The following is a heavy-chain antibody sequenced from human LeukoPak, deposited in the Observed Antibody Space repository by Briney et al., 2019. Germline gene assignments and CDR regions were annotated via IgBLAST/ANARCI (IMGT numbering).Heavy chain of an antibody. J-gene: IGHJ3*01. D-gene: IGHD1-1*01. CDR2: IYSSGSP. V-gene: IGHV4-31*03. Sequence: SSETLSLTCIVSGGSINNGDYSWNWIRQHPGKGLEWIGYIYSSGSPYYKPSLKSRVTISIDTSKNQFSLKLSSVTAADTAMYYCARDDKSFGTSAFDLWGQGTMVTVS. CDR3: ARDDKSFGTSAFDL. CDR1: GGSINNGDYS.